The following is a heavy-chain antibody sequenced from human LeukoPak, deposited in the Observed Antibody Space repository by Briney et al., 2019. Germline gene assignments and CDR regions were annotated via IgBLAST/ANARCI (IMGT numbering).Heavy chain of an antibody. V-gene: IGHV3-30*18. CDR2: ISYDGSNK. CDR1: GFTFSSYG. CDR3: AKVPGLRNAFDI. J-gene: IGHJ3*02. Sequence: PGGSLRPSCAASGFTFSSYGMHWVRQAPGKGLEWVAVISYDGSNKYYADSVKGRFTISRDNSKNTLYLQMNSLRAEDTAVYYCAKVPGLRNAFDIWGQGTMVTVSS.